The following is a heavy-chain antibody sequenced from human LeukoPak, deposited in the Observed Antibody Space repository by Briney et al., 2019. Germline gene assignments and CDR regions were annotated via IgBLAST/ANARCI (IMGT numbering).Heavy chain of an antibody. Sequence: SGTLSLTCTVSGGSISSYYWSWIRQPPGKGLEWIGYIYYSGSTNYNPSLKSRVTISVDTSKNQFSLKLSSVTAADTAVYYCARVSHYKYYYYYYMDVWGKGTTVTVSS. J-gene: IGHJ6*03. CDR1: GGSISSYY. D-gene: IGHD1-26*01. V-gene: IGHV4-59*01. CDR3: ARVSHYKYYYYYYMDV. CDR2: IYYSGST.